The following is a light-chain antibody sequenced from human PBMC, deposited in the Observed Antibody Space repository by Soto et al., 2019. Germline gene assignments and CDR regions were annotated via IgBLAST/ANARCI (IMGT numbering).Light chain of an antibody. V-gene: IGKV3-20*01. CDR1: QSVSSSY. J-gene: IGKJ4*01. CDR2: GAS. Sequence: EIVLTQSPGTLSLSPGERATLSCRASQSVSSSYLAWYQQKPGQAPRLLIYGASSRATGIPDRFSGSGSGTDFTIPISRLEPEDFAVYYGQQYGSSPLTFGGGTKVEIK. CDR3: QQYGSSPLT.